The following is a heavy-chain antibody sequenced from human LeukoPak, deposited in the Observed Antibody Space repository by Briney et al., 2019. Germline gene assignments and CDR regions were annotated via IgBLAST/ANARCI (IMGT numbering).Heavy chain of an antibody. Sequence: GGSLRLSCAASGFTFSSYSMNWVRQTPGKGLEWVSSISGSSSYIYYADSVKGRFTISRDNARKSLYLQMNSLRADDTAVYYCARGAQTVAAADNWFDPWGQGTLVTVSS. CDR2: ISGSSSYI. J-gene: IGHJ5*02. CDR1: GFTFSSYS. CDR3: ARGAQTVAAADNWFDP. D-gene: IGHD6-13*01. V-gene: IGHV3-21*01.